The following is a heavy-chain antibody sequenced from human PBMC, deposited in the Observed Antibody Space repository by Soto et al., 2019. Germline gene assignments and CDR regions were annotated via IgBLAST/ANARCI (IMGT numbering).Heavy chain of an antibody. V-gene: IGHV4-39*01. CDR2: IYYSGST. Sequence: SETLSLTCTVSGGSISSSSYYWGWIRQPPGKGLEWIGSIYYSGSTYYNPSLKSRVTISVDTSKNQFSLKLSSVTAADTAVYSRARGPTSGLRPPAGRDDWGQGTTVTVSS. J-gene: IGHJ6*02. CDR3: ARGPTSGLRPPAGRDD. D-gene: IGHD4-17*01. CDR1: GGSISSSSYY.